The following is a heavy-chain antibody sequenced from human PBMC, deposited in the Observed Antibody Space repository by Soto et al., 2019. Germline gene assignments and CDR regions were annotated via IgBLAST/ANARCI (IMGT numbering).Heavy chain of an antibody. Sequence: GGSLRLSCAASGFTFGNYAMTWVRQAPGKGLEWVSSISGGDATTYYTDSVRGRFTISRDNSKNTVSLQMNSLRVEDTAVYYCVKDWTGGTCPCMDVWGQGTTVTVS. CDR3: VKDWTGGTCPCMDV. CDR2: ISGGDATT. CDR1: GFTFGNYA. J-gene: IGHJ6*02. D-gene: IGHD2-8*02. V-gene: IGHV3-23*01.